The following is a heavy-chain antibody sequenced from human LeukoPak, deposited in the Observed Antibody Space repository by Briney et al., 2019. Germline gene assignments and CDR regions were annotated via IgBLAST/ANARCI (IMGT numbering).Heavy chain of an antibody. V-gene: IGHV1-46*01. Sequence: ASVKVSCKASGYTFTSYYMHWVRQAPGQGLEWMGIINPSGGSTSYAQKFQGRVTMTRDTSTSTVYMELSSLRSEDTAVYYCARLLWFGEFLTGPTDPWGQGTQVIVSS. D-gene: IGHD3-10*01. CDR1: GYTFTSYY. CDR3: ARLLWFGEFLTGPTDP. CDR2: INPSGGST. J-gene: IGHJ5*02.